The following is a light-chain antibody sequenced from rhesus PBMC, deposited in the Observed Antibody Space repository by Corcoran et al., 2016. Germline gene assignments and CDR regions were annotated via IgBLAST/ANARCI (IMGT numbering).Light chain of an antibody. V-gene: IGKV1-44*03. CDR3: QQHNSHPRT. J-gene: IGKJ1*01. CDR1: QTISSY. Sequence: DIQMTQSPSSLSASVGDRVTITCRASQTISSYLAWYQQKPGKVPKLLIYAASPLQSGVPSRFSGSGSGTDFTLTISSLQPEDFATYYCQQHNSHPRTFGQGTKVEIK. CDR2: AAS.